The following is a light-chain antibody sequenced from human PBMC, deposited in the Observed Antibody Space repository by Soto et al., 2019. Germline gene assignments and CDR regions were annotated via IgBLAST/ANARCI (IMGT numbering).Light chain of an antibody. CDR1: SSNIGSNY. Sequence: QSVLTQPPSASGTPGQRVTISCSGSSSNIGSNYVYWYQQLPGTAPKLLIYRNNQRPSGVPDRFSGSKPGTSASLAISGLRSEDEADYYCAAWDDSLSAFYVFGTGTKVTVL. J-gene: IGLJ1*01. CDR2: RNN. CDR3: AAWDDSLSAFYV. V-gene: IGLV1-47*01.